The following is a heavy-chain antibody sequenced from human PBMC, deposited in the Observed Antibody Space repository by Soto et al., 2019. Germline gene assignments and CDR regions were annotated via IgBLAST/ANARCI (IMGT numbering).Heavy chain of an antibody. CDR3: ARRHKQTEAYYFDF. CDR1: AGPISIDD. Sequence: SETLSLTCTVSAGPISIDDWSWIRQPPGKGLEWIGYINYSGSTSYNPSLKSRVTISVDTNKNQCSLRLSSVTAADTAVYYCARRHKQTEAYYFDFWGQGPLVTVSS. CDR2: INYSGST. J-gene: IGHJ4*02. V-gene: IGHV4-59*08.